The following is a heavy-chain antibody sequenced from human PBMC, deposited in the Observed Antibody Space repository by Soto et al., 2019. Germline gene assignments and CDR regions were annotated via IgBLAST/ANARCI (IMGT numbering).Heavy chain of an antibody. Sequence: SETLSLTCTVSSSSISRKYVIFIRRSAGKGLEWIGRIDTSGTTNYNPSLKSRVTMSVDASKNHFSLNLSSVTAADTAVYYCARGPRGYVYFHGMDVWGQGTTVNFS. CDR1: SSSISRKY. CDR3: ARGPRGYVYFHGMDV. D-gene: IGHD3-16*01. V-gene: IGHV4-4*07. CDR2: IDTSGTT. J-gene: IGHJ6*02.